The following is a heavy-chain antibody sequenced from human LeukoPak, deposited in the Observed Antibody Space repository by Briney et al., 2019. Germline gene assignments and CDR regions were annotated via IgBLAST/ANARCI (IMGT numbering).Heavy chain of an antibody. CDR3: AKGRRAVAWTLPDY. V-gene: IGHV3-9*01. CDR2: ISWNSGSI. Sequence: GGSLRLSCAASGFTFDDYAMHWVRQAPGKGLEWVSGISWNSGSIGYADSVKGRFTISRDNAKNSLYLQMNSLRAEDTALYYCAKGRRAVAWTLPDYWGQGTLVTVSS. CDR1: GFTFDDYA. D-gene: IGHD6-19*01. J-gene: IGHJ4*02.